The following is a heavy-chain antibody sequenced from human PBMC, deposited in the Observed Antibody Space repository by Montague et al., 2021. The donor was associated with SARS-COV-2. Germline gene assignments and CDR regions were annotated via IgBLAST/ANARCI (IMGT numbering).Heavy chain of an antibody. CDR2: TSSSGPT. CDR3: ARHRQFSDWFDP. D-gene: IGHD2/OR15-2a*01. CDR1: GDSISDSIYL. Sequence: SETLSLTCAVSGDSISDSIYLWACIRQPPGEGLAFVGTTSSSGPTSYSASLRGRVTISVDTTNNQFSLKMTSVTAADTAVYYCARHRQFSDWFDPWGQGTLVTVSS. J-gene: IGHJ5*02. V-gene: IGHV4-39*01.